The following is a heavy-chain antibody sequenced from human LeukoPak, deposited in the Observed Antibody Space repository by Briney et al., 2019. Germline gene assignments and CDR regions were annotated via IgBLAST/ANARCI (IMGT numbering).Heavy chain of an antibody. V-gene: IGHV1-2*02. D-gene: IGHD2/OR15-2a*01. Sequence: PSVKLSCKPSGYTFTSYYIHWVRQAPGQGLEWMGWIKPNTGATDYAPKFQGRVTMTRDTSISTAYMELTWLRSDDTAVYYCARFRFLCGADFRMVVWGQGTTVTVSS. CDR3: ARFRFLCGADFRMVV. CDR1: GYTFTSYY. CDR2: IKPNTGAT. J-gene: IGHJ6*02.